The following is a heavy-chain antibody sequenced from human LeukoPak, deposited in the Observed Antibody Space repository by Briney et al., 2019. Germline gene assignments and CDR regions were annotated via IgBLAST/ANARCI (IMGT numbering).Heavy chain of an antibody. J-gene: IGHJ4*02. CDR3: SRLGSSGLYFDY. D-gene: IGHD3-22*01. Sequence: PGGSLRLSCAASGFTFSVSAMHWVRQASGKGLEWVGRIRSKANNYATAYAASVKDRFTISRDDSKNTAYLQMNSLKTDDTAVYYCSRLGSSGLYFDYWGQGTLVTVSS. V-gene: IGHV3-73*01. CDR1: GFTFSVSA. CDR2: IRSKANNYAT.